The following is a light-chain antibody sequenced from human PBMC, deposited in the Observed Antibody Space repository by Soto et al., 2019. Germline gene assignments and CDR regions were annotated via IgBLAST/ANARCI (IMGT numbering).Light chain of an antibody. CDR3: QQYSTYPPRT. Sequence: DIQMTQSPSTLSASVGDRVTITCRASQSISIWLAWYQQKPGKAPKILIYKASSLESGVPSRFSGSGAGTEFTLTISSLQLDDVATYYCQQYSTYPPRTFGQGTKVEIK. J-gene: IGKJ1*01. V-gene: IGKV1-5*03. CDR2: KAS. CDR1: QSISIW.